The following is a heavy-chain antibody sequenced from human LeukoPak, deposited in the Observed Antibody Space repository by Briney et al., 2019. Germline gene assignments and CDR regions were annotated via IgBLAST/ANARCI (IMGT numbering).Heavy chain of an antibody. CDR3: ARDGSGSYFNWFDP. D-gene: IGHD3-10*01. Sequence: PGGSLRLSCAASGFTVSSYYMSWVRQAPGKGLEWVSVIYSGGSTYYADSVKDRFTISRDNSKNTLYLQMNNLRAEDTAVYYCARDGSGSYFNWFDPWGQGTLVTVSS. CDR2: IYSGGST. V-gene: IGHV3-66*01. J-gene: IGHJ5*02. CDR1: GFTVSSYY.